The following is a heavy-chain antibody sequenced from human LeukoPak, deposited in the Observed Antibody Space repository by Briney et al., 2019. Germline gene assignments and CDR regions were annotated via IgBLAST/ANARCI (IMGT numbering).Heavy chain of an antibody. Sequence: GGSLRLSCAASGFTFSSYSMNWVRQAPGKGLEWVSSISSSSSYMYYADSVKGRFTISRDNAKNSLYLQMNSLRAEDTAVYYCARLVIGAFDIWGQGTVDTVSS. CDR1: GFTFSSYS. J-gene: IGHJ3*02. CDR2: ISSSSSYM. D-gene: IGHD3-16*02. CDR3: ARLVIGAFDI. V-gene: IGHV3-21*01.